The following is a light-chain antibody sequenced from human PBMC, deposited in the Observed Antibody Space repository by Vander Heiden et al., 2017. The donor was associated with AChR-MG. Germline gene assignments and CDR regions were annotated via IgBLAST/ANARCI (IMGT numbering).Light chain of an antibody. Sequence: DIQMTQSPSSLSASVGDRVTIPCRASQSISSYLNWYQQKPGEAPKLLIYAASSLQSGVPSRFSGSGSGTDFTLTISRLQPEDFATYYCQQRDSTPGFTFGPGTNVDIK. CDR2: AAS. CDR1: QSISSY. CDR3: QQRDSTPGFT. J-gene: IGKJ3*01. V-gene: IGKV1-39*01.